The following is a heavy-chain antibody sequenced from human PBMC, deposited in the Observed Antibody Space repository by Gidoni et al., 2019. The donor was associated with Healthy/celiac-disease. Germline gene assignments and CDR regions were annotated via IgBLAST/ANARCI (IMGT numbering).Heavy chain of an antibody. V-gene: IGHV3-48*03. CDR3: ARVTTVTTGGAFDY. CDR2: ISSSGSTI. CDR1: GFTFSSYE. J-gene: IGHJ4*02. D-gene: IGHD4-17*01. Sequence: EVQLVESGGGLVQPGGSLRLSCAASGFTFSSYEMNWVRQAPGKGLEWVSYISSSGSTIYYADSVKGRFTISRDNAKNSLYLQMNSLRAEDTAVYYCARVTTVTTGGAFDYWGQGTLVTVSS.